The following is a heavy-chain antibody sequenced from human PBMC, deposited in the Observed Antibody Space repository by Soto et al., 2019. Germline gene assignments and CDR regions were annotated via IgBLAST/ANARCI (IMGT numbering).Heavy chain of an antibody. CDR2: ISYDGSNK. D-gene: IGHD7-27*01. CDR1: GFTFSSYA. Sequence: GGSLRLSCAASGFTFSSYAMHWVRQAPGKGLEWVAVISYDGSNKYYADSVKGRFTISRDNSKNTLYLQMNSLRAEDTAVYYCAREPGAPWLDGMDVWGQGTTVTVSS. J-gene: IGHJ6*02. V-gene: IGHV3-30-3*01. CDR3: AREPGAPWLDGMDV.